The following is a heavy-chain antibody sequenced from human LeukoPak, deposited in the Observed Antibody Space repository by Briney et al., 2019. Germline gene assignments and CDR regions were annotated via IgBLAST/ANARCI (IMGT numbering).Heavy chain of an antibody. J-gene: IGHJ6*02. D-gene: IGHD1-26*01. CDR1: GGSISSYY. CDR3: ARCGSYYYYYGMDV. Sequence: SETLSLTCTVSGGSISSYYWSWIRQPPGKGLEWIGYIYYSGSTKYNPSLKSRVTISVDTSKNQISLKLNSVTAADTAVYYCARCGSYYYYYGMDVWGQGTTVTVSS. CDR2: IYYSGST. V-gene: IGHV4-59*08.